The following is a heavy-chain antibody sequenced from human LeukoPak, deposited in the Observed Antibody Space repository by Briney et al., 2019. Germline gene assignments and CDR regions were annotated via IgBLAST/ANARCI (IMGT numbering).Heavy chain of an antibody. Sequence: ASVKVSYKASGYTFTIYYMHWVRQAPGQGLEWMGIINPSGGGTSYAQKFQGRVTMTRDTSTSTVYMELSSLRSEDTAVYYCAREKGPSRGIYGGNPLVDYWGQGTLVTVSS. CDR2: INPSGGGT. V-gene: IGHV1-46*01. J-gene: IGHJ4*02. D-gene: IGHD4-23*01. CDR3: AREKGPSRGIYGGNPLVDY. CDR1: GYTFTIYY.